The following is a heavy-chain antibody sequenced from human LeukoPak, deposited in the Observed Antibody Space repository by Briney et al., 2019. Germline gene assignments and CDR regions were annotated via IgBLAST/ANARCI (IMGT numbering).Heavy chain of an antibody. V-gene: IGHV3-21*01. CDR2: ISSSSSYI. Sequence: PGGSLRLSCTASGFTFSSYSMNWVRQAPGKGLEWVSSISSSSSYIYYADSVKGRFTISRDNAKNSLYLQMNSLRAEDTAVYYCARDRWDGAFDIWGQGTMVTVSS. CDR3: ARDRWDGAFDI. J-gene: IGHJ3*02. CDR1: GFTFSSYS. D-gene: IGHD1-26*01.